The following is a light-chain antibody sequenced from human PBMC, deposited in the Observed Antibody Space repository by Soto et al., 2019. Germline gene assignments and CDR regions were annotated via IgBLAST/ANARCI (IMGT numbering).Light chain of an antibody. CDR3: SSHTTVRTRV. CDR2: EVS. Sequence: QSALTQPASVSGSPGQSITISCTGTSSDVGGYNYVSWYQHHPGTAPKLIIYEVSNRPSGVSNRFSGSKSGNTASLTIAGLQTEDEANYYWSSHTTVRTRVFGGGTKLTVL. CDR1: SSDVGGYNY. J-gene: IGLJ3*02. V-gene: IGLV2-14*01.